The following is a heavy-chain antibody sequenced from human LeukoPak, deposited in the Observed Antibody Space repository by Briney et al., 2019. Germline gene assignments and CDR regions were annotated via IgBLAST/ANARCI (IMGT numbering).Heavy chain of an antibody. Sequence: ASVKVSCKASGYTFPRYDIHWVRQATGQGLEGMGWMNPISGYTGNAQKFQGRVTMTRDTSISTAYMELSSLRSEDTAVYYCARGNRLYTSSWYSLAFDFWGQGTLVTVSS. D-gene: IGHD6-13*01. CDR1: GYTFPRYD. V-gene: IGHV1-8*01. J-gene: IGHJ3*01. CDR2: MNPISGYT. CDR3: ARGNRLYTSSWYSLAFDF.